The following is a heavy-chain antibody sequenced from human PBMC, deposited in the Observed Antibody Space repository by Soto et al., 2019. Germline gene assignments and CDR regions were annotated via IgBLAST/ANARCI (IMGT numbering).Heavy chain of an antibody. D-gene: IGHD6-13*01. CDR2: ITGSGKII. V-gene: IGHV3-48*03. CDR3: ARPRGIRDAFDI. Sequence: EVQLVESGGGLVQPGGSLRLSCTASGFTFSSYEMNWVRQATGKGLEWVSYITGSGKIIYYADSVKGRFTISRDNAKNSLYLQLNSLRAEDTAVYYCARPRGIRDAFDIWGQGTTVSVSS. CDR1: GFTFSSYE. J-gene: IGHJ3*02.